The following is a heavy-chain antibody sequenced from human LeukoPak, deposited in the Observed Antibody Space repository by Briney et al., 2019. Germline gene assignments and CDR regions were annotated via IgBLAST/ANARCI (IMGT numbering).Heavy chain of an antibody. V-gene: IGHV4-59*01. D-gene: IGHD3-22*01. J-gene: IGHJ4*02. CDR2: IYYSGST. Sequence: PSETLSLTCTVSGGSISSYYWSWIRQPPGKGLEWIGYIYYSGSTNYNPSLKSRVTISVDTSKNQFSLKLGSVTAADTAVYYCARCYYDSSGYAFDYWGQGTLVTVSS. CDR1: GGSISSYY. CDR3: ARCYYDSSGYAFDY.